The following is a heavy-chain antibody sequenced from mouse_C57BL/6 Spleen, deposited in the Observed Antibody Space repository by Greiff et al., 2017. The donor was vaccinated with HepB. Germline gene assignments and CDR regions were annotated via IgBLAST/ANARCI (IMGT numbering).Heavy chain of an antibody. CDR3: ARTSDYYGSSPWFAY. CDR1: GYTFTSYW. CDR2: IDPSDSYT. J-gene: IGHJ3*01. D-gene: IGHD1-1*01. Sequence: QVQLKQPGAELVRPGTSVKLSCKASGYTFTSYWMHWVKQRPGQGLEWIGVIDPSDSYTNYNQKFKGKATLTVYTSSSTAYMQLSSLTSEDSAVYYCARTSDYYGSSPWFAYWGQGTLVTVSA. V-gene: IGHV1-59*01.